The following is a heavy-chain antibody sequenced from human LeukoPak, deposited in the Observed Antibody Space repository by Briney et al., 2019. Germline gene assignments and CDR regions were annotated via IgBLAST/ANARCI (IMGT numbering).Heavy chain of an antibody. J-gene: IGHJ2*01. CDR2: INPNSGGT. V-gene: IGHV1-2*06. D-gene: IGHD3-10*01. CDR1: GYTFTGYY. Sequence: ASVKVSCKASGYTFTGYYMHWVRQAPGQGLEWMGRINPNSGGTNYAQKFQGRVTMTRDTSISTAYMELSRLRSDDTAVYYCARVHPQRVPTWYFDPWGRGNLVTVSS. CDR3: ARVHPQRVPTWYFDP.